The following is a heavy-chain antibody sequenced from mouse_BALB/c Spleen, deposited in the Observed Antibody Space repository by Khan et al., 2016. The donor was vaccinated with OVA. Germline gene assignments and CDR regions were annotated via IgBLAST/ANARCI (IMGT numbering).Heavy chain of an antibody. CDR2: IDPPNDDS. Sequence: EVKLQESGAELVKPGASVKLSCSASGFNIKDTYIHWMKQRPEQGLEWIGRIDPPNDDSKYGPKFQAKATLTADTSSNTAYLQLSSLNSEDTAVYYCATPYGNPFAFWGQGTLVSVSA. CDR3: ATPYGNPFAF. J-gene: IGHJ3*01. D-gene: IGHD2-1*01. CDR1: GFNIKDTY. V-gene: IGHV14-3*02.